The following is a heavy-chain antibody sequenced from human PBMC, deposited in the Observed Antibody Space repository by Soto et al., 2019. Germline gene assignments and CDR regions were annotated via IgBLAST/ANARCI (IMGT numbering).Heavy chain of an antibody. CDR2: STGGSSYI. CDR1: GFTFSSYA. CDR3: VIDGNRGYDFDY. Sequence: EVQLVESGGGLVQPGGSLRLSCEASGFTFSSYAMDWVRQAPGKGLEWLSYSTGGSSYIFYADSVRGRFTISSDNVKNSLYLQMSSLTAEGTAVYYCVIDGNRGYDFDYWGQGTLVTVSS. V-gene: IGHV3-48*01. J-gene: IGHJ4*02. D-gene: IGHD6-13*01.